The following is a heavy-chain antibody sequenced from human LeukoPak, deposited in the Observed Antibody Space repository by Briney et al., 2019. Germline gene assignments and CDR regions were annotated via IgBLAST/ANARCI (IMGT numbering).Heavy chain of an antibody. CDR2: ISGSGGST. Sequence: GGSLRLSCAASGFTFSSYAMSWVRQAPGKGLEWVSAISGSGGSTYYADSVKGRFTISRDDAKNTLYLQMNSLRVEDTAVYYCARPAVAGLRAGGYDYWGQGTLVTVSS. CDR1: GFTFSSYA. J-gene: IGHJ4*02. D-gene: IGHD6-19*01. V-gene: IGHV3-23*01. CDR3: ARPAVAGLRAGGYDY.